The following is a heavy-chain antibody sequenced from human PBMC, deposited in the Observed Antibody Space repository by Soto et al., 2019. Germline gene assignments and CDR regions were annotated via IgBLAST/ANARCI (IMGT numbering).Heavy chain of an antibody. CDR2: ISGSGGST. V-gene: IGHV3-23*01. CDR3: AKDRSITMIVVVITAFDI. Sequence: GGSLRLSCAASGFTFSSYAMSWVRQAPGKGLEWVSAISGSGGSTYYADSVKGRFTISRDNSKNTLYLQMNSLRAEDTAVDYCAKDRSITMIVVVITAFDIWGQGTMVTVSS. D-gene: IGHD3-22*01. CDR1: GFTFSSYA. J-gene: IGHJ3*02.